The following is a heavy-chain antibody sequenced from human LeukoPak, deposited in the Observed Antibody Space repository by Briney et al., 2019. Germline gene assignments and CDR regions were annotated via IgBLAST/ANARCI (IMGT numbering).Heavy chain of an antibody. CDR3: AKDRGYCSSTSSGPTDY. V-gene: IGHV3-30*02. J-gene: IGHJ4*02. CDR1: GFTFSSYG. Sequence: GGSLRLSCAASGFTFSSYGMHWVRQAPGKGLEWVAFIRYDGSNKYYADSVKGRFTISRDNSKNTLYLQMNSLRAEDTAVYYCAKDRGYCSSTSSGPTDYWGQGTLVTVSS. D-gene: IGHD2-2*01. CDR2: IRYDGSNK.